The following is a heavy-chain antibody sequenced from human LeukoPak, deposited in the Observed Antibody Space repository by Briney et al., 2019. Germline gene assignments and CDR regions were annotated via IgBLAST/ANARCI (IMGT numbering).Heavy chain of an antibody. CDR1: GGSVSSDNYH. CDR2: IHYSGST. D-gene: IGHD6-13*01. V-gene: IGHV4-61*01. J-gene: IGHJ4*02. CDR3: ARGLSSNWYEDY. Sequence: SETLSLTCTVSGGSVSSDNYHWTWIRQPPGKGREWIGYIHYSGSTIYNPSLTSRVTISVHTSKNQFSLKLKSVTAADTAVYYCARGLSSNWYEDYWGQGTLVTVSS.